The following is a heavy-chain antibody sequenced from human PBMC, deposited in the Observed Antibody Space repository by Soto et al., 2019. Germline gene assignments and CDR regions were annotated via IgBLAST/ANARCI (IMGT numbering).Heavy chain of an antibody. J-gene: IGHJ4*02. V-gene: IGHV1-3*01. CDR2: INAGNGNT. CDR1: GYTFTSYA. Sequence: QVQLVQSGAEVKKPGASVKVSCKASGYTFTSYAMHWVRQAPGQRLEWMGWINAGNGNTKYSQKFQGRVTITRDTSASTAYMELSSLRSEDTAVYYCVRGLDYIWGSYTPYWGQGTLVTVSS. D-gene: IGHD3-16*01. CDR3: VRGLDYIWGSYTPY.